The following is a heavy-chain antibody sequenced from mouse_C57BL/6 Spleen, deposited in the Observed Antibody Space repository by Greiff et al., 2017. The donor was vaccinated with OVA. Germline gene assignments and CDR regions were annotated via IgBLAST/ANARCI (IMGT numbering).Heavy chain of an antibody. V-gene: IGHV1-42*01. CDR1: GYSFTGYY. CDR2: INPSTGGT. D-gene: IGHD1-1*01. J-gene: IGHJ1*03. Sequence: EVQLQQSGPELVKPGASVKISCKASGYSFTGYYMNWVKQSPEKSLEWIGEINPSTGGTTYNQLFKAKATLNVDKSSSTAYMQLKSLTSEDSAVYYCARRDYGSSYWYFDVWGTGTTVTVSS. CDR3: ARRDYGSSYWYFDV.